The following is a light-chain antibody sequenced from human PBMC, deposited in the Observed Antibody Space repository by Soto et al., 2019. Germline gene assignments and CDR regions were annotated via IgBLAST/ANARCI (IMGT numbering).Light chain of an antibody. CDR2: DAS. CDR1: QDIATY. Sequence: DIQMTQSPSSLSASVGNRVTITCQASQDIATYLNWYQQKPGKAPNLLIYDASNLETGVPSRFSGGGSGTHFTFTISKLQPEDIATYYCQQYDNLPPTWTVGQGTKVDIK. J-gene: IGKJ1*01. V-gene: IGKV1-33*01. CDR3: QQYDNLPPTWT.